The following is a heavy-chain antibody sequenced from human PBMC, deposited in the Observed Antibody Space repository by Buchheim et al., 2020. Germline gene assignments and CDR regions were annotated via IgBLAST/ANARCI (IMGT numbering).Heavy chain of an antibody. CDR2: IIPILGIA. CDR3: ARNMRSPTMIVVAPSDY. CDR1: GGTFSSYT. D-gene: IGHD3-22*01. V-gene: IGHV1-69*02. J-gene: IGHJ4*02. Sequence: QVQLVQSGAEVKKPGSSVKVSCKASGGTFSSYTISWVRQAPGQGLEWMGRIIPILGIANYAQKFQGRVTITADKSTSTAYMELSSLRSEDTAVYYCARNMRSPTMIVVAPSDYWGQGTL.